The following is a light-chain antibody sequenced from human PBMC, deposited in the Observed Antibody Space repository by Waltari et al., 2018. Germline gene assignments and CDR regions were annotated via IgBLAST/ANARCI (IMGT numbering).Light chain of an antibody. Sequence: EIVLTQSPATLSVSPGERATPSCRASQIVSSNLAWYQHKPGQPPRLLIYGASTRATGIPARFSGSGSGTEFTLTISSLQSEDFAVYYCQQYNSWPPRYTFGQGTNLESK. CDR3: QQYNSWPPRYT. V-gene: IGKV3-15*01. J-gene: IGKJ2*01. CDR1: QIVSSN. CDR2: GAS.